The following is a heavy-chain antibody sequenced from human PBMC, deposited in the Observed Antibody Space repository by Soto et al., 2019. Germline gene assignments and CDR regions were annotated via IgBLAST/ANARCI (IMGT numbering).Heavy chain of an antibody. J-gene: IGHJ4*02. CDR3: AGGLRCCSCYFAY. D-gene: IGHD6-6*01. Sequence: QVQLVQSGAAVKKPGASVKVSCKASVYNFTSYAMPWVRRAPAQRREWMGWSNAGNGHTKYSQKFQGRVTTTRDTSASTAYSELSCTTSEDTAVYCCAGGLRCCSCYFAYWGQGTRVTVSS. CDR2: SNAGNGHT. V-gene: IGHV1-3*01. CDR1: VYNFTSYA.